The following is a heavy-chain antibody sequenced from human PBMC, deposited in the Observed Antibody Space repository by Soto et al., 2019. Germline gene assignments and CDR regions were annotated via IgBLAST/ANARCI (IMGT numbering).Heavy chain of an antibody. J-gene: IGHJ5*02. CDR2: SHYSGTT. CDR3: TRRIDTEFDP. V-gene: IGHV4-39*02. CDR1: GGSIGSSDYY. Sequence: QMQLQESGPGLVKPSETLSLTCTVSGGSIGSSDYYWGWIRQPPGRGLEWIGSSHYSGTTYYNPALKSRVTISIATSRNNFSLKLIAVTAADTAVYYCTRRIDTEFDPWGQGTLVTVSS.